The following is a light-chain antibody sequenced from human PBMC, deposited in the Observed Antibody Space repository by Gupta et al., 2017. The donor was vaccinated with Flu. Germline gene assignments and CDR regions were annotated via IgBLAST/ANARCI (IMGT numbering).Light chain of an antibody. V-gene: IGLV1-44*01. CDR2: SNN. Sequence: QSVLTQPPSASGTPGQRVTISCSGSSSDIGSNNVNWYPQLPGTAPKLLIYSNNKRPSGGPARFSGSKSGTSASLAISGLQAEEEAAYYCEAWEESLNGLWVFGGGTKLTVL. CDR3: EAWEESLNGLWV. J-gene: IGLJ3*02. CDR1: SSDIGSNN.